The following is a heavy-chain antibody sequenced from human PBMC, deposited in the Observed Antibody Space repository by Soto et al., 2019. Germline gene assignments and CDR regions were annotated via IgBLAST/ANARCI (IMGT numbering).Heavy chain of an antibody. V-gene: IGHV3-21*01. CDR2: ISSSSSYI. J-gene: IGHJ4*02. CDR3: ARDPPWGTYHDSSASKVGGDY. Sequence: EVQPVESGGGLVKPGGSLRLSCAASGFTFSSYSMNWVRQAPGKGLEWVSSISSSSSYIYYADSVKGRFTISRDNAKNSLYLQMNSLRAEDTAVYYCARDPPWGTYHDSSASKVGGDYWGQGTLVTVSS. D-gene: IGHD3-22*01. CDR1: GFTFSSYS.